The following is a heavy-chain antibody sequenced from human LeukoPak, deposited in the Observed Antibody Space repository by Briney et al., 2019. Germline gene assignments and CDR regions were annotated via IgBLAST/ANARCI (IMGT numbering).Heavy chain of an antibody. V-gene: IGHV3-30*03. CDR1: GFTFSSYG. J-gene: IGHJ6*02. D-gene: IGHD3-9*01. CDR2: ISYDGSNK. CDR3: ARERVMLRYFGRPGYYYYGMDV. Sequence: AGGSLRLSCAASGFTFSSYGMHWVRQAPGKGLEWVAVISYDGSNKYYADSVKGRFTISRDNSKNTLYLQMNSLRAEDTAVYYCARERVMLRYFGRPGYYYYGMDVWGQGTTVTVSS.